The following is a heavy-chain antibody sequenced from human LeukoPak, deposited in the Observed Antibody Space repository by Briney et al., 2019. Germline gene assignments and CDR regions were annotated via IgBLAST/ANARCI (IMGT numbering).Heavy chain of an antibody. CDR3: ARNLDV. CDR1: GFTFRSYS. J-gene: IGHJ6*02. Sequence: GGSLRLSCAASGFTFRSYSMNWVRQAPGKGLEWVSAIDPSSTYIYYADSVKGRFTISRDNAQNSLYLQMDSLRAEDTAVYYCARNLDVWGQGTTVTVSS. CDR2: IDPSSTYI. V-gene: IGHV3-21*01.